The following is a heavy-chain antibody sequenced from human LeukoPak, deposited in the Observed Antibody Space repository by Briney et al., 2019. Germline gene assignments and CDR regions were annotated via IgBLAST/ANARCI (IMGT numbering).Heavy chain of an antibody. CDR3: ANQGYSSGWYRGNWFDP. CDR2: ISGGGGST. V-gene: IGHV3-23*01. J-gene: IGHJ5*02. CDR1: GFSFSNYG. D-gene: IGHD6-19*01. Sequence: GGSLRLSCAASGFSFSNYGMTWVRQAPGKGLEWVSSISGGGGSTNYADSVKGRFTISRDNSKDTLYLQMNSLRAEDTAVYYCANQGYSSGWYRGNWFDPWGQGTLVTVSS.